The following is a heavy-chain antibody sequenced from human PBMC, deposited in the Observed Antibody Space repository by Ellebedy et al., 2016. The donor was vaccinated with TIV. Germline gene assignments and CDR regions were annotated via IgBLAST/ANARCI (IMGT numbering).Heavy chain of an antibody. CDR3: VGTSTAFDF. Sequence: GSLRLSXTVSGGSISSYHWSWIRQPPGKGLEWIGFVHYSGSTNYYSSLKGRVTMSIDMSRNQFSLRLSSVTAADTAVYYCVGTSTAFDFWGQGTVVTVSP. CDR1: GGSISSYH. CDR2: VHYSGST. J-gene: IGHJ3*01. V-gene: IGHV4-59*13. D-gene: IGHD2-2*01.